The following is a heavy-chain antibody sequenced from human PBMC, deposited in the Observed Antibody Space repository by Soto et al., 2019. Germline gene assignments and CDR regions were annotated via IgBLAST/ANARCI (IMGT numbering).Heavy chain of an antibody. D-gene: IGHD1-7*01. V-gene: IGHV2-5*02. Sequence: QITLKESGPTLVKPTQTLTLTCTFSGFSFSIDGMGVGWIRQPPGKALEWLALIYWDDDKRLSPSQKSRLTITKDGSRNQVVLTLTNVDPADTATYSRAHVYWAASGTRYYFDYWGQGTRVTVSS. CDR3: AHVYWAASGTRYYFDY. CDR2: IYWDDDK. CDR1: GFSFSIDGMG. J-gene: IGHJ4*02.